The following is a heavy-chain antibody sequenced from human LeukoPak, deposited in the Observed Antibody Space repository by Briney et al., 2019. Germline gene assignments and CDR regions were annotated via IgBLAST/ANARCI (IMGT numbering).Heavy chain of an antibody. J-gene: IGHJ4*02. CDR3: ARGQGPRTYYGSGSPDY. CDR2: ISSSGSTI. V-gene: IGHV3-11*01. CDR1: GFTFSDYC. D-gene: IGHD3-10*01. Sequence: GGSLGLSCAASGFTFSDYCMSWIRQAPGKGLEWVSYISSSGSTIYYADSVKGRFTISRDNAKNSLYLQMNSLRAEDMAVYYCARGQGPRTYYGSGSPDYWGQGTLVTVSS.